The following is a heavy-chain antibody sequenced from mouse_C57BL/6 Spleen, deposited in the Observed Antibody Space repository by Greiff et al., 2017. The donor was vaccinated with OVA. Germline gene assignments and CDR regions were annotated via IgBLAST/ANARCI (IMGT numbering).Heavy chain of an antibody. CDR1: GYTFTDYE. CDR2: IDPETGGT. CDR3: TREGPFAY. J-gene: IGHJ3*01. D-gene: IGHD3-3*01. V-gene: IGHV1-15*01. Sequence: VKLQESGAELVRPGASVTLSCKASGYTFTDYEMHWVKQTPVHGLEWIGAIDPETGGTAYNQKFKGKAILTADKSSSTAYMELRSLTSEDSAVYYCTREGPFAYWGQGTLVTVSA.